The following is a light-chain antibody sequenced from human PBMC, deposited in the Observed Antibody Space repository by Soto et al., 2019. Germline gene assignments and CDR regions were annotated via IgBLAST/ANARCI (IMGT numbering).Light chain of an antibody. V-gene: IGLV2-14*01. CDR3: SSYTSSSTVL. J-gene: IGLJ2*01. CDR2: DVS. Sequence: QSVLTQPASVSGSPGQSITISRTGTSSDVGGYNYVSWYQQHPGKAPKLTIYDVSNRPSGVSNRFSGSKSGNTASLTISGLQAEDEADYYCSSYTSSSTVLFGGGTKLTVL. CDR1: SSDVGGYNY.